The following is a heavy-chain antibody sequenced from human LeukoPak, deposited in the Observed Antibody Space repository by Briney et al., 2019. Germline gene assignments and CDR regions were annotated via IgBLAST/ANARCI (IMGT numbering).Heavy chain of an antibody. CDR2: FSASVYTT. D-gene: IGHD6-19*01. V-gene: IGHV3-23*01. J-gene: IGHJ4*02. Sequence: GWSQRRYCAASGITIVSYARSWVRLARVGVLWLGSGFSASVYTTYYADSEEGRLTISGDNSGIAFYLQIKSKKTDDTTIYFCAKAPPKGVAGAGGGYFDYWGQGTLVTVSS. CDR1: GITIVSYA. CDR3: AKAPPKGVAGAGGGYFDY.